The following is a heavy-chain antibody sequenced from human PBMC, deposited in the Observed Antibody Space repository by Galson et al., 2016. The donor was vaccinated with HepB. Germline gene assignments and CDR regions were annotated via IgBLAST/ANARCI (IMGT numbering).Heavy chain of an antibody. D-gene: IGHD3-10*01. J-gene: IGHJ4*02. V-gene: IGHV3-21*05. CDR1: GFTFSTYS. CDR2: ISSSSSYT. CDR3: ARDPGYFGSGSYSDCYFDY. Sequence: SLRLSCAASGFTFSTYSMNWVRQAPGKGLEWVAYISSSSSYTNYADSVKGRFTVSRDNAKNSLFLQMNSLRAEDTAVYYCARDPGYFGSGSYSDCYFDYWGQGTLVTVSS.